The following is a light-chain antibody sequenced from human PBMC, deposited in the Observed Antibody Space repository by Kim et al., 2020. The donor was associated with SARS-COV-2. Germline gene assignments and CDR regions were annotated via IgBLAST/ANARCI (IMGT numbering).Light chain of an antibody. CDR1: QSVSSN. J-gene: IGKJ1*01. CDR2: GAS. CDR3: QQYNNWPPWT. V-gene: IGKV3-15*01. Sequence: SPGERATLSCRASQSVSSNLAWFQQKPGQAPRLLIYGASTRATGVPARFSGTGSGTEFTLTISSLQSGDFAVYYCQQYNNWPPWTFGQGTKVDIK.